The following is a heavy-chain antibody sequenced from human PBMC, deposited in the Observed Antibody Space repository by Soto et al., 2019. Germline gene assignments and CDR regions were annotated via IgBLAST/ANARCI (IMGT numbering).Heavy chain of an antibody. J-gene: IGHJ4*02. D-gene: IGHD3-10*01. CDR3: ARVSSVWFGELLYDY. CDR2: INPSGGST. V-gene: IGHV1-46*01. Sequence: ASGKVSCKASVYTFTSYYIHWVRQAPGQGLEWMGMINPSGGSTTYAQKFQGRVTMTRDTSTSTVYMELSSLRSEDTAVYYCARVSSVWFGELLYDYWGQGTLVTVSS. CDR1: VYTFTSYY.